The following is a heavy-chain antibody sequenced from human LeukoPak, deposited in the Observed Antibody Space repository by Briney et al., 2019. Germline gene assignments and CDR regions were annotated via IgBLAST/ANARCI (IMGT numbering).Heavy chain of an antibody. CDR1: GFTFTSYW. V-gene: IGHV3-7*01. CDR2: IKQDGNER. Sequence: PGGSLRLSCAASGFTFTSYWMSWVRQAPGKGLKWVANIKQDGNERHYVDSVKGRFTISRDNAKNSLYLQMNSLRADDTGVYYCAGSGWQVYFDYWGRGTLVTVSS. J-gene: IGHJ4*02. CDR3: AGSGWQVYFDY. D-gene: IGHD6-19*01.